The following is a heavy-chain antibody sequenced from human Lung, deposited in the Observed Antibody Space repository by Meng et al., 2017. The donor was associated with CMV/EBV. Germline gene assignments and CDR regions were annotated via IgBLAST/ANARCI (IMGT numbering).Heavy chain of an antibody. CDR3: ARGIFGVVDY. J-gene: IGHJ4*01. D-gene: IGHD3-3*01. Sequence: SETLSLTCTVSDYSISSGFYWGCVRQPPGKGLEWIGSIHHTGSSYYNPSLKSRVTLSVDTSKNQFSLKVTSVTAADTAVHYCARGIFGVVDYWGQGTLVTVSS. CDR2: IHHTGSS. CDR1: DYSISSGFY. V-gene: IGHV4-38-2*02.